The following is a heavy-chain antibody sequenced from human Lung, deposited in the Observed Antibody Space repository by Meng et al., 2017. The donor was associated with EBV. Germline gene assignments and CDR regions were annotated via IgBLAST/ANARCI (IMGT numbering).Heavy chain of an antibody. CDR3: ARSGGYFFDF. Sequence: QGQREGAGPGLVKPSQILSLTRAVSGGSISSGGFYWSWIRQPPGKGLEWIGYIYFSGITYYNPSLQSRLTISVDTSKNQFSLELASVTAADTAVYFCARSGGYFFDFWGQGTLVTVSS. CDR2: IYFSGIT. J-gene: IGHJ4*02. CDR1: GGSISSGGFY. V-gene: IGHV4-30-4*01. D-gene: IGHD3-22*01.